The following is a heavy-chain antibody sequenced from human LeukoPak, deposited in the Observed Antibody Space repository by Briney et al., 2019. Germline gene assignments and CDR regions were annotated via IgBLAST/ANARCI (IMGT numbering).Heavy chain of an antibody. CDR2: IDPKSGDT. V-gene: IGHV1-2*02. CDR1: GYTFTDAF. D-gene: IGHD6-13*01. J-gene: IGHJ5*02. Sequence: ASVKVSCKASGYTFTDAFIHWVRQAPGRGLEWMGWIDPKSGDTNYAQNFQGRVTMTTDTSISTAFMELSSLRSDDTAVYFCARPYSITWYECFDPWGQGTLVTVSS. CDR3: ARPYSITWYECFDP.